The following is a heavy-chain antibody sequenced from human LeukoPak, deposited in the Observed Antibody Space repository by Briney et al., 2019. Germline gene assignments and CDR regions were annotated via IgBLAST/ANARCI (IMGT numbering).Heavy chain of an antibody. D-gene: IGHD6-13*01. V-gene: IGHV4-31*03. Sequence: PSQTLSLTCTVSGGSISSGGYHWSWIRQHPGKGLEWIGYIYYSGSTYYNPSLESRVTISVDTSKNRFSLKLSSVTAADTAVCYCARDSMGNYYYYGLDVWGQGTTVTVSS. CDR1: GGSISSGGYH. CDR2: IYYSGST. CDR3: ARDSMGNYYYYGLDV. J-gene: IGHJ6*02.